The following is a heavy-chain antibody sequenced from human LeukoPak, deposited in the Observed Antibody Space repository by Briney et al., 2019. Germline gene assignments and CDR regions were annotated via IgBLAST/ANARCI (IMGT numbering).Heavy chain of an antibody. D-gene: IGHD3-16*01. CDR3: VRDLMTTPTWDFDY. Sequence: ASVKVSCRTSGYTFSDYYMHWVRQAPGQGLEWMGWINPISGTTNYAQRLQGRVTVTSDTSISTVYMELSRLESDDTAVYYCVRDLMTTPTWDFDYWGQGTLVTVAS. V-gene: IGHV1-2*02. CDR2: INPISGTT. J-gene: IGHJ4*02. CDR1: GYTFSDYY.